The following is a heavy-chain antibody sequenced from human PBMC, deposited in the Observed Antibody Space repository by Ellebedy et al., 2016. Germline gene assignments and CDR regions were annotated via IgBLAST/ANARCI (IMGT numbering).Heavy chain of an antibody. D-gene: IGHD6-13*01. CDR2: ITGDTGTT. CDR3: VKGASSGSWVTMDY. CDR1: GFTLNTYA. V-gene: IGHV3-23*01. Sequence: GGSLRLSCAASGFTLNTYAMTWIRQAGGEGLEWVSAITGDTGTTYYADSVKGRFTISRDISRNTLYLQMNSLRVEDTALYYCVKGASSGSWVTMDYWGQGALVTVSS. J-gene: IGHJ4*02.